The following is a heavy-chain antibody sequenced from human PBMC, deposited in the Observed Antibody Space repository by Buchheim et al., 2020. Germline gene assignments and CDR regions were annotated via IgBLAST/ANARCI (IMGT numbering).Heavy chain of an antibody. CDR1: GGSFSGQS. V-gene: IGHV4-34*01. Sequence: QEQLQQWGARLLKPSETLFLTCTVNGGSFSGQSWTWVRQPPGKGLEWIGEINHSGSTNYNPSLKSRVTITVDTSKNQFSLKLSSVTAADTAVYYCAREAARPRGWFDPWGQGTL. D-gene: IGHD6-6*01. J-gene: IGHJ5*02. CDR2: INHSGST. CDR3: AREAARPRGWFDP.